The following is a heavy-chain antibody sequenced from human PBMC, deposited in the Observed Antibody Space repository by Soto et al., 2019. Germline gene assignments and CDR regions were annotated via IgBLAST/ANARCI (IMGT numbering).Heavy chain of an antibody. V-gene: IGHV3-21*01. CDR1: GFTFSSYS. CDR2: ISSSSSYI. Sequence: EVQLVESGGGLVKPGGSLRLSCAASGFTFSSYSMNWVRQAPGKGLEWVSSISSSSSYIYYADSVKGRFTISRNNAKNSLYLQMNSLRAEHTAVYYCARETITMVRGVIILSGLNWFDPWGQGTLVTVSS. D-gene: IGHD3-10*01. J-gene: IGHJ5*02. CDR3: ARETITMVRGVIILSGLNWFDP.